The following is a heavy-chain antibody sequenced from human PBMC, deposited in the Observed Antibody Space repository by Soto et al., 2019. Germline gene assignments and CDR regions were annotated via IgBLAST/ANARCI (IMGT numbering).Heavy chain of an antibody. CDR3: ALCRPQYYYAMDV. CDR1: GFSLSSSRMG. Sequence: QISLKESGPALVKPTQTLTLTCTVSGFSLSSSRMGVGWVRQPARKALEWLALLYFNQDKRYTPSLQSTLTFTRDTSKTQVVLTMTNMDPGDTATYYCALCRPQYYYAMDVWGKGTTVTVSS. CDR2: LYFNQDK. V-gene: IGHV2-5*01. J-gene: IGHJ6*04.